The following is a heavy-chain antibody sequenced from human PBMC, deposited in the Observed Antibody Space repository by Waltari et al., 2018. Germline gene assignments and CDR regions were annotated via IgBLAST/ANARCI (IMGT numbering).Heavy chain of an antibody. Sequence: QVQLVESGGGVVQPGRSLRLSCAASGFTFSSYGMPWVRQAPGKGLEWVAVISYDGSNKYYADSVKGRFTISRDNSKNTLYLQMNSLRAEDTAVYYCAKEGISQAEQLAVGYWGQGTLVTVSS. CDR1: GFTFSSYG. V-gene: IGHV3-30*18. CDR2: ISYDGSNK. CDR3: AKEGISQAEQLAVGY. D-gene: IGHD6-6*01. J-gene: IGHJ4*02.